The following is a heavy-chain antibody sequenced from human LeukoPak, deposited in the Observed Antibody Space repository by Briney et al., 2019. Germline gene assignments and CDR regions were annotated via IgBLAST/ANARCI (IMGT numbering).Heavy chain of an antibody. D-gene: IGHD5-12*01. CDR3: ARDRSGYDFDY. CDR2: INSDGSST. CDR1: GFTFSSYW. Sequence: GGSLRLSCAASGFTFSSYWMHWVRQAPGKGLVWVSRINSDGSSTSYADSVKGRFTISRDNTKNTLYLQMNSLRAEDTAVCYCARDRSGYDFDYWGQGTLVTVSS. J-gene: IGHJ4*02. V-gene: IGHV3-74*01.